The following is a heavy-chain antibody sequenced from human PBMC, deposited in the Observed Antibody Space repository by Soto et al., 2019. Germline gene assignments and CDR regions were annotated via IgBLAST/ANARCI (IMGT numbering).Heavy chain of an antibody. CDR3: ATIAVAGLNYGMDV. J-gene: IGHJ6*02. CDR2: VYYSGGA. V-gene: IGHV4-59*01. Sequence: SETLSLTCAVSGGSISGYYWRWIRQPPGKGLEWVGNVYYSGGAKYNPSVKRRVSISVDTSKNQFALDLSFVTAADTAVYYCATIAVAGLNYGMDVWGQGTTVTVSS. D-gene: IGHD6-19*01. CDR1: GGSISGYY.